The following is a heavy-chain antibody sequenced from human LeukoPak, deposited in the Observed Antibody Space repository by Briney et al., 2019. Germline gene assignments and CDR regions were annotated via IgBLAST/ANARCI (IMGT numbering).Heavy chain of an antibody. J-gene: IGHJ3*02. Sequence: GGSLRLSCAASGFTFSSYGMHWVRQAPGKGLEWVAVIWYDGSNKYYADSVKGRFTISRDNSKNTLYLQMNSLRAEDTAVYYCAKDAIYDFWSGYWGLGAFDIWGQGTMVTVSS. CDR3: AKDAIYDFWSGYWGLGAFDI. V-gene: IGHV3-30*02. CDR2: IWYDGSNK. D-gene: IGHD3-3*01. CDR1: GFTFSSYG.